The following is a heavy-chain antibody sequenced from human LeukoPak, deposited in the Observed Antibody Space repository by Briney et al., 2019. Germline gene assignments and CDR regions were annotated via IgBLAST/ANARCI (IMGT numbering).Heavy chain of an antibody. CDR2: IISSTSYI. V-gene: IGHV3-23*01. Sequence: GGSLRLSCAASGFTFSSYAMSWVRQAPGKGLEWVSSIISSTSYIYYADSVKGRFTISRDNSKNTLYLQMNSLRAEDTAVYYCAKGSARRWFWYFDYWGQGTLVTVSS. CDR1: GFTFSSYA. CDR3: AKGSARRWFWYFDY. J-gene: IGHJ4*02. D-gene: IGHD4-23*01.